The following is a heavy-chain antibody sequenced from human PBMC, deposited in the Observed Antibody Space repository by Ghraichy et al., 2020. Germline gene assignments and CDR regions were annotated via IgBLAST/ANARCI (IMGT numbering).Heavy chain of an antibody. Sequence: SETLSLTCTVSGGSISRYYWNWIRQPPGKGLEWIGHIYYSGATIYNPSLKSRVTISVDTSKNQFSLNLSSVTAADTAVYYCARILGGSSGYFLDYWGQGTLVTV. CDR3: ARILGGSSGYFLDY. CDR1: GGSISRYY. V-gene: IGHV4-59*01. CDR2: IYYSGAT. J-gene: IGHJ4*02. D-gene: IGHD3-22*01.